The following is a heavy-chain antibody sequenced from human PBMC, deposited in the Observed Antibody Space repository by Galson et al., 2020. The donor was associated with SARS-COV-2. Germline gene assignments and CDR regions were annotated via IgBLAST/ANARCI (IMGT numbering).Heavy chain of an antibody. CDR1: GFTFSTYT. J-gene: IGHJ4*02. CDR2: IPLDGSNK. D-gene: IGHD5-12*01. Sequence: GGSLRLHCAASGFTFSTYTLHWVRPAPGKGLEWVAAIPLDGSNKYYPDPVKARFTITRDNSRNTLFLQMNSLRDEDTAVYYCARVKAIWKVLSGYDYWGQGTLVTVSS. CDR3: ARVKAIWKVLSGYDY. V-gene: IGHV3-30-3*01.